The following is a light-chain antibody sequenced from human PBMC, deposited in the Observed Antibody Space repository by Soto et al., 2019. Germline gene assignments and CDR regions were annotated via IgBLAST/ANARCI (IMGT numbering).Light chain of an antibody. Sequence: QLVLTQSPSASASPGASVKLTCTLSSGHSDYVIAWHQQQPEKGPRYLMKVTSDGSHTKGDGIPDRFSGSSSGADRYLTISSLRSDDEADYYCQAWGTGGVFGGGTKLTVL. CDR1: SGHSDYV. CDR3: QAWGTGGV. V-gene: IGLV4-69*01. J-gene: IGLJ3*02. CDR2: VTSDGSH.